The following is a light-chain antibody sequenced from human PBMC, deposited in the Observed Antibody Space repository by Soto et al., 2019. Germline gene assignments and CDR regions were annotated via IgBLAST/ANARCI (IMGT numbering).Light chain of an antibody. Sequence: DIQMTQSPSSLSASVGDRVTITCQASQDINNYLKWYQQKPGKAPKLLIYDAINLETGVPSRFSGSGSATDFTFTISSLQPEDIATYYCQQYDNPPFTFGPGTKVDIK. J-gene: IGKJ3*01. CDR1: QDINNY. V-gene: IGKV1-33*01. CDR3: QQYDNPPFT. CDR2: DAI.